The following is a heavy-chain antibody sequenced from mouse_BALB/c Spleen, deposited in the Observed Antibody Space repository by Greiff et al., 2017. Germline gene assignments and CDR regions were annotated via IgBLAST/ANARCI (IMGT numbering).Heavy chain of an antibody. CDR2: IRLKSNNYAT. D-gene: IGHD4-1*01. V-gene: IGHV6-6*02. J-gene: IGHJ2*01. Sequence: EVKLVESGGGLVQPGGSMKLSCVASGFTFSNYWMNWVRQSPEKGLEWVAEIRLKSNNYATHYAESVKGRFTISRDDSKSSVYLQMNNLRAEDTGIYYCTRAWDIYYFDYWGQGTTLTVSS. CDR1: GFTFSNYW. CDR3: TRAWDIYYFDY.